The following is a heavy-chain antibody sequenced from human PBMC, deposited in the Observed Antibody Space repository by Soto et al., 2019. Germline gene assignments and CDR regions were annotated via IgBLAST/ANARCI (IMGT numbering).Heavy chain of an antibody. Sequence: SVKVSCKASGGTFSSYAISWVRQAPGQGLEWMGGIIPIFGTANYAQKFQGRVTITADESTSTAYMELSSLKSEDTAVYYCARDSGGYSYGYFSLRFDYWGQGTLVTVSS. D-gene: IGHD5-18*01. CDR1: GGTFSSYA. CDR3: ARDSGGYSYGYFSLRFDY. CDR2: IIPIFGTA. V-gene: IGHV1-69*13. J-gene: IGHJ4*02.